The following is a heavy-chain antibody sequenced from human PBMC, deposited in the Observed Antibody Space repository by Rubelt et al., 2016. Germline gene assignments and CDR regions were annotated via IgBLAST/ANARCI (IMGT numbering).Heavy chain of an antibody. CDR1: GGSISSSDYY. CDR2: IFYSGSF. J-gene: IGHJ6*02. V-gene: IGHV4-39*07. CDR3: ALTTIIPGMDV. D-gene: IGHD2-21*02. Sequence: QVQLQESGPGLVKPSETLSLTCAVSGGSISSSDYYWGWIRQPPGKGLEWIGSIFYSGSFYYNPSLKSRVTISVDTSKNQSSLKLGSVTAADTAVYYCALTTIIPGMDVWGQGTTVTVSS.